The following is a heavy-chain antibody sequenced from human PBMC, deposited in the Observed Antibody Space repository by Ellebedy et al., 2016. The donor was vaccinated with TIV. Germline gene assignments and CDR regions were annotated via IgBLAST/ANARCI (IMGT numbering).Heavy chain of an antibody. D-gene: IGHD1-1*01. CDR1: GGSISSSDYY. J-gene: IGHJ6*02. Sequence: MPSETLSLTCTVSGGSISSSDYYWGWIRQPPGKGLEWIGTIYYSGNTNYNPSLKSRVTISVDTSKNQFSLKLSSVTAADTAVYYCARGTSNYYYYGMDVWGQGTTVTVSS. V-gene: IGHV4-39*07. CDR2: IYYSGNT. CDR3: ARGTSNYYYYGMDV.